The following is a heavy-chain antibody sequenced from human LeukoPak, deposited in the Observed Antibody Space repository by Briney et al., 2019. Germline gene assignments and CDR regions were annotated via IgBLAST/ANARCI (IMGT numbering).Heavy chain of an antibody. CDR2: ISSPGGNT. J-gene: IGHJ4*02. V-gene: IGHV3-23*01. Sequence: PGGSLRLSCTSSGFILSSFAMSWVRQAPGKGLEWVSSISSPGGNTYYADSVKGRFTISRDNSKNALYLQMNSLRAEDTAVYYCAKDSYYYGSGSYLPFDYWGQGTLVTVSS. CDR1: GFILSSFA. D-gene: IGHD3-10*01. CDR3: AKDSYYYGSGSYLPFDY.